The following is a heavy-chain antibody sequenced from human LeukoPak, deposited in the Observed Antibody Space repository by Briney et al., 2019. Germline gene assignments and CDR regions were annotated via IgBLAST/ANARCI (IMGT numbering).Heavy chain of an antibody. V-gene: IGHV3-49*04. CDR1: GFTFSSYA. J-gene: IGHJ4*02. D-gene: IGHD1-26*01. CDR3: TRDKRSGSYFGY. Sequence: PGGSLRLSCAASGFTFSSYAMTWVRQAPGKGLEWVGFIRSKPYGGTTEYAASVKGRFTISRDDSKSIAYLQMNSLKTEDTAVYYCTRDKRSGSYFGYWGQGTLVTVSS. CDR2: IRSKPYGGTT.